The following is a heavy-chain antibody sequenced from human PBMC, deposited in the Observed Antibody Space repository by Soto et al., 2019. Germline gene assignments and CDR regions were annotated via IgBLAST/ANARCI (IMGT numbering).Heavy chain of an antibody. CDR3: ARGNCSSPNCYSFSGYYGMDV. CDR2: IYTSGST. J-gene: IGHJ6*02. CDR1: GGSISSYY. D-gene: IGHD2-2*01. V-gene: IGHV4-4*07. Sequence: ETLSLTCTVSGGSISSYYWSWIRQPAGKGLEWIGRIYTSGSTNYNPSLKSRVTMSLDTSKNQFSLKLTSVTAADTALYYCARGNCSSPNCYSFSGYYGMDVWGQGTTVTV.